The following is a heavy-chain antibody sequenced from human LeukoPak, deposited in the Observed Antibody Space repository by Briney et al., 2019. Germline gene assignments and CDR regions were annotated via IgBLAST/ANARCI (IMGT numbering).Heavy chain of an antibody. J-gene: IGHJ3*02. Sequence: GGSLRLSCADSGFTFSNFGMHWVRQAPGKRLEWVAVISYDGRNKDYRDSVKGRFTISRDNSKNTLHLQVNSLRAEDTAMYYCARNILFAFDIWGQGTMVTVSS. CDR2: ISYDGRNK. CDR3: ARNILFAFDI. V-gene: IGHV3-30*03. D-gene: IGHD2/OR15-2a*01. CDR1: GFTFSNFG.